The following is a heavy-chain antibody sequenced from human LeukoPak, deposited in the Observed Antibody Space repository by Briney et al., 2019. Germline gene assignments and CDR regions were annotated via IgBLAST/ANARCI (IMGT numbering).Heavy chain of an antibody. CDR2: IIPILGIA. CDR1: GGTFSSYA. CDR3: ARGGDGYNWIY. D-gene: IGHD5-24*01. J-gene: IGHJ4*02. Sequence: GASVKVSCKASGGTFSSYAISWVRQAPGQGLEWMGRIIPILGIANYAQKFQGRVTITADKSTSTAYMELSSLRSEDTAVYYCARGGDGYNWIYWGQGTLVTVSS. V-gene: IGHV1-69*04.